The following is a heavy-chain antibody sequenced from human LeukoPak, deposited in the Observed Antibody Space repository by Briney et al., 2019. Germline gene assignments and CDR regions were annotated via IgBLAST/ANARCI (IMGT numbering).Heavy chain of an antibody. V-gene: IGHV3-30*18. CDR2: ISYDGSNK. J-gene: IGHJ4*02. Sequence: GGSLRLSCAASGFTFSRFGMHWVRQAPGKGLEWVAFISYDGSNKYYADSVKGRFTISRDNSKNTLYLQINSLRAEDTAAYYCSKGHSTTYTGYFDYWGQGTLVTVSS. CDR1: GFTFSRFG. D-gene: IGHD1-1*01. CDR3: SKGHSTTYTGYFDY.